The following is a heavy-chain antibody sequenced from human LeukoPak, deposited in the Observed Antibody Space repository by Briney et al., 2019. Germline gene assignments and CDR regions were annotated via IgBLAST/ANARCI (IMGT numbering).Heavy chain of an antibody. D-gene: IGHD1-26*01. CDR2: IYYSGST. CDR3: ASNLSGSYYNWFDP. V-gene: IGHV4-61*01. J-gene: IGHJ5*02. Sequence: SQTLSLTCTVSGGSVSSGSYYWSWIRQPPGKGLEWIGYIYYSGSTNYIPSLKSRVTISVDTSKNQFSLKLSSVTAADTAVYYCASNLSGSYYNWFDPWGQGTLVTVSS. CDR1: GGSVSSGSYY.